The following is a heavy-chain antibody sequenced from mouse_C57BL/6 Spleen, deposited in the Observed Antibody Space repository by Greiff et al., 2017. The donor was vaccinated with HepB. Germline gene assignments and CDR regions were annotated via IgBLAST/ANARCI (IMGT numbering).Heavy chain of an antibody. CDR2: IDPSDSYT. J-gene: IGHJ2*01. Sequence: VQLQQPGAELVKPGASVKLSCKASGYTFTSYWMQWVKQRPGQGLEWIGEIDPSDSYTNYNQKFKGKATLTVDTSSSTAYMQLSSLTSEDSAVYYCASRAYYGSRDYWGQGTTLTVSS. CDR1: GYTFTSYW. CDR3: ASRAYYGSRDY. V-gene: IGHV1-50*01. D-gene: IGHD1-1*01.